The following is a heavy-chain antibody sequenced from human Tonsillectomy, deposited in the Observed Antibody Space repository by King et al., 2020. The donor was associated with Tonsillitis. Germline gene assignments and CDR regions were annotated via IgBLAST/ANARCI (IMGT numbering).Heavy chain of an antibody. CDR2: ISGDGDST. D-gene: IGHD2-21*02. Sequence: VQLVQSGGGVVQPGGSLRLSCAASGFNFDDYAMHWVRQRPGKGLEWVSLISGDGDSTYYADSVKGRFTISRDNSKNSLYLQMNSLRTDDTALYFYANDARKVLLWSWFDPWGQGTLVTVSS. J-gene: IGHJ5*02. CDR1: GFNFDDYA. V-gene: IGHV3-43*02. CDR3: ANDARKVLLWSWFDP.